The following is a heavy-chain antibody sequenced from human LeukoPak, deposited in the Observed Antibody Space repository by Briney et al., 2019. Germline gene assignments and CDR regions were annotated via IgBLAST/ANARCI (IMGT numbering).Heavy chain of an antibody. J-gene: IGHJ4*02. CDR1: GGSISSSNFY. CDR3: ARLWFGELTGYYFDY. D-gene: IGHD3-10*01. V-gene: IGHV4-39*07. Sequence: SETLSLTCTVSGGSISSSNFYWGWIRQPPGKGLEWIGSMYYSGSTYYHPSLKSRVTISVDTSKNQFSLKLSSVTAADTAVYYCARLWFGELTGYYFDYWGQGTLVTVSS. CDR2: MYYSGST.